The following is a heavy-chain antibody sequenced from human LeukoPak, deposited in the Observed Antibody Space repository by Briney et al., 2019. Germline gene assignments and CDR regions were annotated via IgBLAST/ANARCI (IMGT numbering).Heavy chain of an antibody. V-gene: IGHV3-23*01. CDR2: ISGSGGST. J-gene: IGHJ3*02. CDR1: GFTFSSYA. CDR3: ARVPVPQRMVTREAFDI. D-gene: IGHD2-21*02. Sequence: GGSLRLSCAASGFTFSSYAMSWVRQAPGKGLEWVSAISGSGGSTYYADSVKGRFTISRDNSKNTLYLQMNSLRAEDTAVYYCARVPVPQRMVTREAFDIWGQGTMVTVSS.